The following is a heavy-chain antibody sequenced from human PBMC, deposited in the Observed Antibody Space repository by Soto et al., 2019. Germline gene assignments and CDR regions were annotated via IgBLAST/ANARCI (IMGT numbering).Heavy chain of an antibody. Sequence: EVQLVESGGGLVQPGGSLRLSCAASGFTFSSYSMNWVRQAPGKGLEWVSYISSSSSTVYYEDSVKGRFTISRDNAKNSLYRQMNSLRDEATAVYYCARDAGYSYGPFDYWGRGTLVTVSS. CDR1: GFTFSSYS. D-gene: IGHD5-18*01. V-gene: IGHV3-48*02. CDR3: ARDAGYSYGPFDY. J-gene: IGHJ4*02. CDR2: ISSSSSTV.